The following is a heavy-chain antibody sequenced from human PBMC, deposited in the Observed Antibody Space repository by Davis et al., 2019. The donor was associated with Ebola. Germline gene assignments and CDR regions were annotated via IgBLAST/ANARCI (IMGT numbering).Heavy chain of an antibody. D-gene: IGHD2-15*01. CDR2: INHSGST. J-gene: IGHJ6*02. CDR3: SRGSPWWDYYYGMDV. V-gene: IGHV4-34*01. CDR1: GGSFSGYY. Sequence: MPSETLSLTCAVYGGSFSGYYWSWIRQPPGKGLEWIGEINHSGSTNYNPSLKSRVTISVDTSKNQFSLKLSSVTAADTAVYYCSRGSPWWDYYYGMDVWGQGTTVTVSS.